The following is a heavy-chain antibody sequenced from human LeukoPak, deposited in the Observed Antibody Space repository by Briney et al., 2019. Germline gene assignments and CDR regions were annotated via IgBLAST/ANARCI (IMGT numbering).Heavy chain of an antibody. Sequence: SETLSLTCAVYGGSFSSYYWSWIRQPPGKGLEWIGYIYYSGSTNYNPSLKSRVTISVDTSKNQFSLKLSSVTAADTAVYYCARGLACCGGDCYSDWGQGTLVTVSS. CDR3: ARGLACCGGDCYSD. D-gene: IGHD2-21*02. CDR2: IYYSGST. V-gene: IGHV4-59*01. CDR1: GGSFSSYY. J-gene: IGHJ4*02.